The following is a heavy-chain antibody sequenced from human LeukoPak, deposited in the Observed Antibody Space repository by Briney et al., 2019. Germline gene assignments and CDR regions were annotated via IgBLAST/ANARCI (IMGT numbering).Heavy chain of an antibody. CDR1: GGTFSSYA. CDR2: IIPIFGTA. CDR3: ARGTAMDGRYNWFDP. D-gene: IGHD5-18*01. Sequence: SVKVSCKASGGTFSSYAISWVRQAPGQGLEWMGGIIPIFGTANYAQKFQGRVTITADESTSTAYMELSSLRSEDTAVYYCARGTAMDGRYNWFDPWGQGTLVTVSS. V-gene: IGHV1-69*13. J-gene: IGHJ5*02.